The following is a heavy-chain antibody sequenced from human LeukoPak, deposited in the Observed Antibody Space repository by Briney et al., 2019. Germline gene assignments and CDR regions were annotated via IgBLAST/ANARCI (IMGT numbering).Heavy chain of an antibody. CDR1: GFTFSSYD. Sequence: GGSLRLSCAASGFTFSSYDMHWVRQPTGKGLEWVSSIGAAGDTYYPDSVKGRLTISRENAKNSLYLQMNSLRAGDTAVYYCARGRSSWYYFDYWGQGTLVTVSS. CDR2: IGAAGDT. J-gene: IGHJ4*02. CDR3: ARGRSSWYYFDY. V-gene: IGHV3-13*01. D-gene: IGHD6-13*01.